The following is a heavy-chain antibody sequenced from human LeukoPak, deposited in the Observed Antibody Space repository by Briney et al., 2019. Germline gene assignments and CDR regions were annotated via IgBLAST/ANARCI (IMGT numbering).Heavy chain of an antibody. CDR1: GYTLTELS. V-gene: IGHV1-2*02. CDR3: ARGDLWFGEFPEDY. Sequence: GASVKVSCKVSGYTLTELSMHWVRQAPGQGLEWMGWINPNSGGTNYAQKFQGRVTMTRDTSISTAYMELSRLRSDDTAVYYCARGDLWFGEFPEDYWGQGTLVTVSS. D-gene: IGHD3-10*01. J-gene: IGHJ4*02. CDR2: INPNSGGT.